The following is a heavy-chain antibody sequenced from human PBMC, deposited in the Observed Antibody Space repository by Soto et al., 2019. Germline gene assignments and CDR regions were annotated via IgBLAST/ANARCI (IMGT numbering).Heavy chain of an antibody. J-gene: IGHJ5*02. Sequence: QVQLVQSGAEVKKPGSSVKVSCKASGGTFSSYTISWVRQAPGQGLEWMGRIIPILGIANYAQKFQGRVTITADKSTSTAYMELSSLRSEDTAVYYCARAPRGQTGWFDPWGQGTLVTVSS. CDR1: GGTFSSYT. D-gene: IGHD1-26*01. CDR3: ARAPRGQTGWFDP. V-gene: IGHV1-69*02. CDR2: IIPILGIA.